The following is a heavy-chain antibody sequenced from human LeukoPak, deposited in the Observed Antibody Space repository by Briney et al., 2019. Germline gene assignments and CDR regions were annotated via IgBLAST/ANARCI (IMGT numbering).Heavy chain of an antibody. CDR3: ARSDLSGYDMDNFDY. D-gene: IGHD5-12*01. V-gene: IGHV1-69*02. CDR2: IIPILGIA. Sequence: KISCKGSGYSFTSYWIGWVRQMPVKGLEWMGRIIPILGIADYAQKFQGRVTITADKSTSTAYMELSSLRSEDTAVYYCARSDLSGYDMDNFDYWGQGTLVTVSS. J-gene: IGHJ4*02. CDR1: GYSFTSYW.